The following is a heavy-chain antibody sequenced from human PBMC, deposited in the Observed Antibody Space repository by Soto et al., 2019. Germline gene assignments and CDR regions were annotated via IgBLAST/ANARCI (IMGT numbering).Heavy chain of an antibody. CDR1: GDTFMNYA. CDR3: ARGQVAGNFYYYGMDV. D-gene: IGHD6-19*01. V-gene: IGHV1-69*01. Sequence: QVQLVQSGAEMAKPGSSVKVSCKASGDTFMNYAMSWVRQGPRQGLEWMGGIIPLFGSPKYAQKFQDRVKITADESTSTVYMEVSSLRADDTGVYYCARGQVAGNFYYYGMDVWGQGTTVTVS. CDR2: IIPLFGSP. J-gene: IGHJ6*02.